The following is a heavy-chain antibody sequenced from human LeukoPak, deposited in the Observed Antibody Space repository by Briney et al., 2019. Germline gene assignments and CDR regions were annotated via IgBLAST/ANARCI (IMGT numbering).Heavy chain of an antibody. CDR1: GYTFTSYD. V-gene: IGHV1-8*01. CDR3: ARVGSSWNWFDP. J-gene: IGHJ5*02. Sequence: ASVKVSCKASGYTFTSYDINWVRQATGQGLERMGWMNPNSGNTGYAQKFQGRVTMTRNTSISTAYMELSSLRSEDTAVYYCARVGSSWNWFDPWGQGTLVTVSS. CDR2: MNPNSGNT. D-gene: IGHD6-13*01.